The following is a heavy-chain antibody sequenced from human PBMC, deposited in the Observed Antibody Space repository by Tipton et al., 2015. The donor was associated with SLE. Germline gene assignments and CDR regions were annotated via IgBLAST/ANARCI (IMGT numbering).Heavy chain of an antibody. CDR3: ARDPDVSYFYH. J-gene: IGHJ4*02. D-gene: IGHD3-10*02. V-gene: IGHV4-34*12. CDR1: GGSFSSHY. CDR2: IFHSGRS. Sequence: TLSLTCTVSGGSFSSHYWSWIRQPPGKGLEWIGEIFHSGRSNYNPSLKSRITISVDTSKNQFSLKLNSVTAADTAVYFCARDPDVSYFYHWGQGTLVTVSS.